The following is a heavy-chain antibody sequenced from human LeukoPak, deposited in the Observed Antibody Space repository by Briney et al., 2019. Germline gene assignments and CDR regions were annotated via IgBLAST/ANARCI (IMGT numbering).Heavy chain of an antibody. D-gene: IGHD6-6*01. CDR2: MSINSGLK. J-gene: IGHJ1*01. Sequence: GGSLRLSCAASGFTFSSYSMNWVRQAPGKGLEWVSSMSINSGLKYHADSVKGRFTISRDNAKNSLYLQMNSLRAEDTAVYYCAREFEYRTSGAGYWGQGPLVTVSS. CDR3: AREFEYRTSGAGY. CDR1: GFTFSSYS. V-gene: IGHV3-21*01.